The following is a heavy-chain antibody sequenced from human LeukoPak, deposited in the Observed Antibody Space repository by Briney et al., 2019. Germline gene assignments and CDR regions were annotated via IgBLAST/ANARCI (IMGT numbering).Heavy chain of an antibody. V-gene: IGHV4-39*07. J-gene: IGHJ3*02. CDR2: IYYSGST. D-gene: IGHD2-2*02. CDR3: ARDRRRLTPTNCSSTSCYRSMSAFDI. CDR1: GGSISSSSYY. Sequence: SETLSLTCTVSGGSISSSSYYWGWIRQPPGKGLEWIGSIYYSGSTYYNPSLKSRVTISVDTSKNQFSLKLSSVTAADTAVYYCARDRRRLTPTNCSSTSCYRSMSAFDIWGQGTMVTVSS.